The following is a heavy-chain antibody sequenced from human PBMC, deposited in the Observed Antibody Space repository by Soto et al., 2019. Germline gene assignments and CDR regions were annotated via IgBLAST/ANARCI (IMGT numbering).Heavy chain of an antibody. D-gene: IGHD1-26*01. CDR3: ARVSTDNVGATPYYYYGMDV. CDR2: ISAYNGNT. J-gene: IGHJ6*02. Sequence: ASVKVSCKASGYTFTSYGISWVRQAPGQGLEWMGRISAYNGNTNYAQKLQGRVTMTTDTSTSTAYMELRSLRSDDTAVYYCARVSTDNVGATPYYYYGMDVWGQGTTVTVSS. CDR1: GYTFTSYG. V-gene: IGHV1-18*04.